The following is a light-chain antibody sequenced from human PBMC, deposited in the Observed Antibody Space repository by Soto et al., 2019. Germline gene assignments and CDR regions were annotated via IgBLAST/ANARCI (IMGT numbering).Light chain of an antibody. J-gene: IGLJ3*02. CDR1: GAGYA. Sequence: QSVLTQPPSVSGAPGQRGTISCIGAGYAVHWYQQLPGTAPKVLLYGNNNRPSGVPDRFSGSKSGTSASLAITGLQAEDEADYYCQSDDSSLSGGVFGGGTKLPVL. CDR3: QSDDSSLSGGV. V-gene: IGLV1-40*01. CDR2: GNN.